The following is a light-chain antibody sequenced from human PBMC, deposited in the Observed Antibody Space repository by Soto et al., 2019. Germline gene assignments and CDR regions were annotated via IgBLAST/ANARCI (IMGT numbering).Light chain of an antibody. J-gene: IGLJ1*01. Sequence: QSVLTQPASVSGSPGQSITISCNGTSSDVGGHDYVSWYQQHPGKAPKLTIFEVSNRPSGVSNRFSGSKSGNTASLTISGLQAEDEADYYCSSYTDSNSFHVFGSGTKV. CDR3: SSYTDSNSFHV. V-gene: IGLV2-14*01. CDR2: EVS. CDR1: SSDVGGHDY.